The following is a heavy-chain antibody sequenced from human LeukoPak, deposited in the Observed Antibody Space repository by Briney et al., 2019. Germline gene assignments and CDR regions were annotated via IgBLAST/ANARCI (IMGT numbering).Heavy chain of an antibody. Sequence: PGGTLRLSCAASGFTFSSYGMHWVRQAPGKGLEWVAVISYDGSNKYYADSVKGRFTISRDNSKNTLYLQMNSLRPEDTAVYFCAKDPGVGVLELRYYMDVWGKGTTVTVSS. D-gene: IGHD1-7*01. CDR1: GFTFSSYG. V-gene: IGHV3-30*18. CDR3: AKDPGVGVLELRYYMDV. CDR2: ISYDGSNK. J-gene: IGHJ6*03.